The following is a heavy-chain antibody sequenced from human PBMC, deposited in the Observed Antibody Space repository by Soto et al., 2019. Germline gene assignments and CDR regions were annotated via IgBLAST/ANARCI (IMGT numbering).Heavy chain of an antibody. V-gene: IGHV3-33*01. CDR1: GFIFSSYG. CDR3: ASSIS. J-gene: IGHJ5*02. Sequence: QVQLVESGGGVVQPGRSLRLSCEASGFIFSSYGMHWVRQAPGKGLEWVAVIWYDGSNKNYADSVKGRFTITRDNSKNTLYLQMNSLRAEDTAVYYCASSISWGQATLVTVSS. CDR2: IWYDGSNK.